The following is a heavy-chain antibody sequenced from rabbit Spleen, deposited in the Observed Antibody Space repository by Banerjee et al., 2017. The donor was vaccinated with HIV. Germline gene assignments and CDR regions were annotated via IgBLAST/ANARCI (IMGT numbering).Heavy chain of an antibody. CDR2: IAAGSSGFT. CDR1: GFSFSSSDY. CDR3: ARDTGSSFSSYGMDL. V-gene: IGHV1S40*01. D-gene: IGHD8-1*01. Sequence: SLEESGGDLVKPGASLTLTCTASGFSFSSSDYMCWVRQAPGKGLEWISCIAAGSSGFTYSATWAKGRFTCSKTSSTTVTLQMTSLTVADTATYFCARDTGSSFSSYGMDLWGPGTLVTVS. J-gene: IGHJ6*01.